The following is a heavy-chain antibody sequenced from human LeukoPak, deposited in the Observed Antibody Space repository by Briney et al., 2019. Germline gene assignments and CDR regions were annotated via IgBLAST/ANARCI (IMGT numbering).Heavy chain of an antibody. D-gene: IGHD2-15*01. V-gene: IGHV3-23*01. CDR1: GFTFSSYA. CDR3: AKGVGCSGGTCYSGHGMDV. J-gene: IGHJ6*02. Sequence: GGSLRLSCAASGFTFSSYAMSWVRQAQGKGLEWVSAISGSGGSTYYADSVKGRFTISRDNSKNTLYLQVNSLRAEDTAVYYCAKGVGCSGGTCYSGHGMDVWGQGTTVTVSS. CDR2: ISGSGGST.